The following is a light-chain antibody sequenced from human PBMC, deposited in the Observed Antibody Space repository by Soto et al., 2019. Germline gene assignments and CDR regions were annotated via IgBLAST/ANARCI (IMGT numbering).Light chain of an antibody. J-gene: IGKJ2*01. CDR2: KAS. CDR1: QNINNL. V-gene: IGKV1-5*03. Sequence: DIQMTQSPSTLSASVGGRVTISCRASQNINNLLAWYQQKPGKAPKLLIYKASSLESGVPSRFSGSGSGTDFTPTLRSLQPDGFATYYCPPYYTYPYTFGQGTKLEIK. CDR3: PPYYTYPYT.